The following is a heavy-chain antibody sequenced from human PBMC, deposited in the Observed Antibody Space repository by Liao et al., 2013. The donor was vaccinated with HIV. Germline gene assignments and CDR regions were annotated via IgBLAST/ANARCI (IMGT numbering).Heavy chain of an antibody. CDR1: GGSIRSSNYY. V-gene: IGHV4-39*07. J-gene: IGHJ4*02. Sequence: QLQLQESGPGLVKPSETLSLTCTVSGGSIRSSNYYWGWIRQPPGKGLEWIGSIYYSGRTYYNPSLKSRVTISLDTSKNQFSLKVSSVTAADTAVYYCARTLDYWGQGTLVTVSS. CDR2: IYYSGRT. CDR3: ARTLDY.